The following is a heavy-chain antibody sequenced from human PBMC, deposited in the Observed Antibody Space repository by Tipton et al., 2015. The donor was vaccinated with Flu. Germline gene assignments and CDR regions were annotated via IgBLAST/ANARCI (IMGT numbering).Heavy chain of an antibody. D-gene: IGHD4-11*01. V-gene: IGHV4-61*09. J-gene: IGHJ5*01. CDR1: GGSISSGSYY. CDR3: ARRDYSNYVSEPKNWFDS. CDR2: VHQTGST. Sequence: TLSLTCTVSGGSISSGSYYWSWIRQPAGKGLEWIGNVHQTGSTYYNPSLRSRVTIAVDRPKNQFSLRLTPVTAADTAVYYCARRDYSNYVSEPKNWFDSWGRGILVTVSS.